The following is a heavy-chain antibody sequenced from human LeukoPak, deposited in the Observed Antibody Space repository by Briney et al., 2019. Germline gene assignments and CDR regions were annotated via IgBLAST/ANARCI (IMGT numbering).Heavy chain of an antibody. CDR1: GFTFSSYA. CDR3: ARDATTEPGTVYMDV. D-gene: IGHD6-13*01. V-gene: IGHV3-48*04. J-gene: IGHJ6*03. Sequence: GGSLRLSCAASGFTFSSYAMSWVRQAPGKGLEWILHISTSGSIIHYADSVKGRFTISRDNAKNSLYLQMNSLRAEDTALYFCARDATTEPGTVYMDVWGKGTTVAISS. CDR2: ISTSGSII.